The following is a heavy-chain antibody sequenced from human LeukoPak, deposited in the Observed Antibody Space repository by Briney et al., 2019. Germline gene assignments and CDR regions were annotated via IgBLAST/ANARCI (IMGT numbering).Heavy chain of an antibody. Sequence: GGSPRLSCAASGFTFSSYAMHWVRQAPGKGLEWVAVISYDGSNKYYADSVEGWFTISRDNSKNTLYLQMNSLRAEDTAVYYCAKSGLNRFDYWGQGTLVTVSS. D-gene: IGHD2-15*01. V-gene: IGHV3-30*04. CDR3: AKSGLNRFDY. CDR2: ISYDGSNK. J-gene: IGHJ4*02. CDR1: GFTFSSYA.